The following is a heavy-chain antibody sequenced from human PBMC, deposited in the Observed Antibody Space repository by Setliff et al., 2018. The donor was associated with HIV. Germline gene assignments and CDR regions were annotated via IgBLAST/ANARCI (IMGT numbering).Heavy chain of an antibody. CDR2: ITSGGST. CDR3: AKGFRPVDTALVSGPTY. D-gene: IGHD5-18*01. J-gene: IGHJ4*02. V-gene: IGHV3-23*01. Sequence: PGESLRLSCAASGFTFSSYAMSWVRQTPEKGLEWVSIITSGGSTYYADSAKGRFIISRDNSQNTLYLQMNSLRADDTAIYYCAKGFRPVDTALVSGPTYWGQGIRVTVSS. CDR1: GFTFSSYA.